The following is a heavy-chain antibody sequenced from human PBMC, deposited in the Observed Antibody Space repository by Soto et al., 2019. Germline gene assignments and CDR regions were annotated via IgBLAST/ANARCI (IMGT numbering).Heavy chain of an antibody. V-gene: IGHV3-15*01. CDR2: IKSKTDGGTT. D-gene: IGHD1-26*01. CDR1: GFTFSNAW. CDR3: TTGKPSGSYYVDY. J-gene: IGHJ4*02. Sequence: GGSLRLSCAASGFTFSNAWMSWVRQAPGKGLEWVGRIKSKTDGGTTDYAAPVKGRFTISRDDSKNTLYLQMNSLKTEDTAVYYCTTGKPSGSYYVDYWGQGTLVTVSS.